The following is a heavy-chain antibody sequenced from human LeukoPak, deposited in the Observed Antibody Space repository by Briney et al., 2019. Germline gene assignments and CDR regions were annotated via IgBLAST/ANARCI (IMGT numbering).Heavy chain of an antibody. CDR1: GGSISSSTYY. J-gene: IGHJ2*01. CDR3: ARQAGGYSSYWYFDL. V-gene: IGHV4-39*01. D-gene: IGHD5-18*01. CDR2: IYYSGST. Sequence: SETLSLTCTVSGGSISSSTYYWGWIRQPPGKGLEWIGNIYYSGSTYYNPSLKSRVTISVDTSKNQFSLKLSSVTAADTAVYYCARQAGGYSSYWYFDLWGRGTLVTVSS.